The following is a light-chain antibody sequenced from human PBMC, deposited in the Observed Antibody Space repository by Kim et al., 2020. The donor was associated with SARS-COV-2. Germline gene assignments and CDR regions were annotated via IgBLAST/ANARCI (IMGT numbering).Light chain of an antibody. J-gene: IGLJ3*02. Sequence: GQKVTISCSGSSSNIGNNYVSWYQQLPGTAPKRLIYYNNKRPSGIPDRFSGSKSGTSATLGITGLQTGDEADYYCGTWDSSLSAGVFGGGTQLTVL. CDR1: SSNIGNNY. CDR2: YNN. CDR3: GTWDSSLSAGV. V-gene: IGLV1-51*01.